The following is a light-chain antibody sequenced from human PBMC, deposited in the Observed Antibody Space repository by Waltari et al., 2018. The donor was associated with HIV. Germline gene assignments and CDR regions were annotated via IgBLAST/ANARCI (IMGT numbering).Light chain of an antibody. J-gene: IGKJ5*01. CDR1: QSVSSY. V-gene: IGKV3-11*01. CDR3: HQRGNWPIT. CDR2: GAS. Sequence: GERATLSCRASQSVSSYLAWYQQKPGQAPRLLIYGASSRATGIPARFSGSGSGTDFTLTISSLEPGDFGVYYCHQRGNWPITFGQGTRLEIK.